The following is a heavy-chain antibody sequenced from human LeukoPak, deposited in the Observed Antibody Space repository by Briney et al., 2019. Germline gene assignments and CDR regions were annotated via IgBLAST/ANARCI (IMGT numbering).Heavy chain of an antibody. CDR2: ISSSSSYV. V-gene: IGHV3-21*01. Sequence: GGSLRLSCAASGFTFSSYSMNWVRQAPGKGLEWVSSISSSSSYVYYADSVKGRFTISRDNAKNSLYLQMNSLRVEDTAVYYCARAVSSGFFDYWGQGTRVTVSS. CDR3: ARAVSSGFFDY. J-gene: IGHJ4*02. D-gene: IGHD3-22*01. CDR1: GFTFSSYS.